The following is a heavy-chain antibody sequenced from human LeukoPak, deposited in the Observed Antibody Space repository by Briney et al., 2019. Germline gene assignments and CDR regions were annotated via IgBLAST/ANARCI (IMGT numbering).Heavy chain of an antibody. CDR2: ISSSSSYI. Sequence: GGSLRLSCAASGFSFNNYYMNWVRQAPGKGLEWVSSISSSSSYIYYADSVKGRFTISRDNTKNSLYLQMNSLRAEDPAVYYCAKETDRYCSSTSCYHFDYWGQGTLVTVSS. CDR1: GFSFNNYY. J-gene: IGHJ4*02. CDR3: AKETDRYCSSTSCYHFDY. D-gene: IGHD2-2*01. V-gene: IGHV3-21*01.